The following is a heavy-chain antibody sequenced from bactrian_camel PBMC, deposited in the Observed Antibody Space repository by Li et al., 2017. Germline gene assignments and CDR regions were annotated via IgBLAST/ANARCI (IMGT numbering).Heavy chain of an antibody. J-gene: IGHJ4*01. D-gene: IGHD5*01. CDR3: AAGTGWVWPDLLAREAGYNY. CDR2: LDWRGIT. V-gene: IGHV3S57*01. Sequence: HVQLVESGGGSVQTGGSLRLSCAASGRNYVKWCMGWFRQVPGKEREGLATLDWRGITAYADSVKGRFTISQDKTKNTLYLQMNILKPEDTAMYYCAAGTGWVWPDLLAREAGYNYWGQGTQVTVSS. CDR1: GRNYVKWC.